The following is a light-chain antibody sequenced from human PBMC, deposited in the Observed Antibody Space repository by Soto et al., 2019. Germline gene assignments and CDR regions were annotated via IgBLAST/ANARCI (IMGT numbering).Light chain of an antibody. CDR2: GNS. V-gene: IGLV1-40*01. CDR3: QSYDSSLSGSV. Sequence: QPVLTQPPSVSGAPGQRVTISCTGSSSNIGAGYDVHWYQQLPGTAPKLLIYGNSNRPSGVPDRFSGSKSGTSASLAITGLQAEDEADYYCQSYDSSLSGSVFGGGT. J-gene: IGLJ2*01. CDR1: SSNIGAGYD.